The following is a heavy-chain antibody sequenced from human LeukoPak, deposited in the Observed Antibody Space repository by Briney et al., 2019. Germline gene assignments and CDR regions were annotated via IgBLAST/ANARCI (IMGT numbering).Heavy chain of an antibody. CDR1: GFTFSDYY. CDR3: AKEVFTGSGAAFDI. V-gene: IGHV3-11*04. CDR2: ISESGGRI. Sequence: GALRLSCAASGFTFSDYYMGWIRQASGKGLEWLSSISESGGRIFYRDSVKGRFTSSRDNAKKSVFLQMNSLTVEDTAVYCCAKEVFTGSGAAFDIWGPGTMVTVSS. D-gene: IGHD1-14*01. J-gene: IGHJ3*02.